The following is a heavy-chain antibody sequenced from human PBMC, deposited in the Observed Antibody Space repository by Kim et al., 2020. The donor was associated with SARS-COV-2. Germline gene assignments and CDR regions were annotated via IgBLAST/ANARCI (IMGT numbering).Heavy chain of an antibody. Sequence: FTISRDNSKNTLYLQMNSLRAEDTAVYYCAKDVTEGYYYGSGAASYYFDYWGQGTLVTVSS. V-gene: IGHV3-23*01. CDR3: AKDVTEGYYYGSGAASYYFDY. D-gene: IGHD3-10*01. J-gene: IGHJ4*02.